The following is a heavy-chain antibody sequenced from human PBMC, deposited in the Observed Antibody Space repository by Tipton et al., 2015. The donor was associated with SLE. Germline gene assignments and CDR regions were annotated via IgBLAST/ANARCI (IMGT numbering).Heavy chain of an antibody. D-gene: IGHD2-2*01. J-gene: IGHJ4*02. CDR1: GGSINSYY. CDR2: AHYSGIT. Sequence: TLSLTCTVSGGSINSYYWGWIRQPPGKGLEWIGSAHYSGITYYNPSLKSRVTISVDTSKNQLSLRLSSVTAADTAVYYCARVWGTGSRGVDYWGQGTLVTVSS. V-gene: IGHV4-39*07. CDR3: ARVWGTGSRGVDY.